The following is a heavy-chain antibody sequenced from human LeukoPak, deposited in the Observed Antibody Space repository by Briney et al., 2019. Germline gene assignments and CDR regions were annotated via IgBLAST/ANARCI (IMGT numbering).Heavy chain of an antibody. CDR3: AKAVSGWELDY. J-gene: IGHJ4*02. V-gene: IGHV3-30*18. CDR1: GFTFSSYG. Sequence: PGRSLRLSRAASGFTFSSYGMHWVRQAPGKGLEWVAVISYDGRSKYYADSMKGRFTISRDNSKNTLYLQMNSLRDEDTAVYYCAKAVSGWELDYWGQGTLVTVSP. D-gene: IGHD6-19*01. CDR2: ISYDGRSK.